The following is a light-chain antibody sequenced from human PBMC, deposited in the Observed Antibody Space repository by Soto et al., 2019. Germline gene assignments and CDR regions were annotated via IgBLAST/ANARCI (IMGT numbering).Light chain of an antibody. Sequence: QSALTQPASVSGSPGQSITISCTGTSSDVGSYNLVSWYQQHPGKAPKLMIYEGSKRPAGVSNRFSGSKSGNTAALTSSGLQAEDLAEYYCCSYAGSSTWGFGGGTKLTVL. CDR2: EGS. J-gene: IGLJ3*02. CDR1: SSDVGSYNL. CDR3: CSYAGSSTWG. V-gene: IGLV2-23*01.